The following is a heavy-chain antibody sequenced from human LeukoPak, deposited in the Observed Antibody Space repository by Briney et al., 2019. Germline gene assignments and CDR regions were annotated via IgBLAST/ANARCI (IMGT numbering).Heavy chain of an antibody. V-gene: IGHV4-39*07. D-gene: IGHD3-22*01. CDR3: ARTLWYYDSSGYPFLYYFDY. CDR1: GFTFSSYW. Sequence: PGGSLRLSCAASGFTFSSYWMGWIRQPPGKGLEWIGSIYYSGSTYYNPSLKSRVTISVDTSKSQFSLKLSSVTAADTAVYYCARTLWYYDSSGYPFLYYFDYWGQGTLVTVSS. CDR2: IYYSGST. J-gene: IGHJ4*02.